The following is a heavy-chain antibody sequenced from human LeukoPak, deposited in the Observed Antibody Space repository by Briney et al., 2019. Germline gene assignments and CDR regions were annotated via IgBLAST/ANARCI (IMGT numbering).Heavy chain of an antibody. J-gene: IGHJ4*02. CDR1: GFTFSSYS. CDR3: AKGKITFGGVIVRVTPFDY. V-gene: IGHV3-21*04. CDR2: ISSSSSYI. Sequence: GGSLRLSCAASGFTFSSYSMNWVRQAPGKGLEWVSSISSSSSYIYYADSVKGRFTISRDNAKNSLYLQMNSLRAEDTAVYYCAKGKITFGGVIVRVTPFDYWGQGTLVTVSS. D-gene: IGHD3-16*02.